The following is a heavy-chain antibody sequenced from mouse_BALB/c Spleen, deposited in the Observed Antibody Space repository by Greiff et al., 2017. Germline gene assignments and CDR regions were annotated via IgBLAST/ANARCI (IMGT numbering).Heavy chain of an antibody. CDR3: AIITTAYYAMDY. D-gene: IGHD1-1*01. Sequence: VQLKESGPELVKPGASVKIPCKASGYTFTDYNMDWVKQSHGKSLEWIGDINPNNGGTIYNQKFKGKATLTVDKSSSTAYMELRSLTSEDTAVYYCAIITTAYYAMDYWGQGTSVTVSS. V-gene: IGHV1-18*01. CDR1: GYTFTDYN. J-gene: IGHJ4*01. CDR2: INPNNGGT.